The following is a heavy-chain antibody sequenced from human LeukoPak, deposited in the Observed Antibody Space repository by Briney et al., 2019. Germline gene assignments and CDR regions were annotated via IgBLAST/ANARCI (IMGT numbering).Heavy chain of an antibody. CDR2: ISYDGSNK. CDR3: ASLGFFDY. CDR1: GFTFSSYA. Sequence: PGRSLRLSCAASGFTFSSYAMHWVRQAPGKGLEWVAVISYDGSNKYCADSVKGRFTISRDNSKNTLYLQMNSLRAEDTAVYYCASLGFFDYWGQGTLVTVSS. J-gene: IGHJ4*02. V-gene: IGHV3-30-3*01.